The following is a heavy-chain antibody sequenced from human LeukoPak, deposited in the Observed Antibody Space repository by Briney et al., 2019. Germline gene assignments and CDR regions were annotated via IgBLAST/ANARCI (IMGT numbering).Heavy chain of an antibody. V-gene: IGHV4-4*07. J-gene: IGHJ4*02. CDR2: IYYSGST. D-gene: IGHD1-26*01. CDR3: ARAQSLVGATGSIDY. Sequence: SETLSLTCTVSGNSISNYYWSWIRQPAGKGLEWIGSIYYSGSTYYNPSLKSRVTISVDTSKNQFSLKLSSVTAADTAVYYCARAQSLVGATGSIDYWGQGTLVTVSS. CDR1: GNSISNYY.